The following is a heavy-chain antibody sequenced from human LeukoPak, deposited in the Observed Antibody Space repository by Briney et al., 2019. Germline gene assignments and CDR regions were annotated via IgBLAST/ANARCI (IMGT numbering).Heavy chain of an antibody. Sequence: RASVKVSCKVSGYTFTELSMHWVRQAPGKGLEWMGGFDPEDGETIYAQKFQGRVTMTEDTSTDTAYMELSSLRSEDTAVYYCAYVWGSYRYFDYWGQGTLVTVSS. CDR1: GYTFTELS. D-gene: IGHD3-16*02. J-gene: IGHJ4*02. CDR2: FDPEDGET. V-gene: IGHV1-24*01. CDR3: AYVWGSYRYFDY.